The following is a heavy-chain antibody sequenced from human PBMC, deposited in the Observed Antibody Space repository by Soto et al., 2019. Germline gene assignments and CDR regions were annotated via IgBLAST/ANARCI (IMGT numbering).Heavy chain of an antibody. Sequence: SVKVSCKASGGTFSSYAISWVRQAPGQGLEWMGGIIPIFGTANYAQKFQGRVTITADESTSTACMELSSLRSEDTAVYYCASTIFGVGGYYYGMDVWGQGTTVTVSS. CDR3: ASTIFGVGGYYYGMDV. D-gene: IGHD3-3*01. CDR1: GGTFSSYA. CDR2: IIPIFGTA. V-gene: IGHV1-69*13. J-gene: IGHJ6*02.